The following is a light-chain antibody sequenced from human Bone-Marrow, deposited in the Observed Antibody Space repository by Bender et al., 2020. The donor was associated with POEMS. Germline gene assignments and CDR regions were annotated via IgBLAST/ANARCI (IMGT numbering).Light chain of an antibody. Sequence: QTVVTQEPSFSVSPGGIVTLTCGLNSGSVSTSYYPSWYQQTPGQAPRTLIYSTNTRSSGVPDRFSGSILGTRAALTITGAQTDDESVYYCVLYMGSGIWVFGGGTRLTVL. V-gene: IGLV8-61*01. CDR1: SGSVSTSYY. CDR2: STN. CDR3: VLYMGSGIWV. J-gene: IGLJ3*02.